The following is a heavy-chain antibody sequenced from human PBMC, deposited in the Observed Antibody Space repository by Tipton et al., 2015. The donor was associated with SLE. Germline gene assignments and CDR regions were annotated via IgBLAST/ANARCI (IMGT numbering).Heavy chain of an antibody. J-gene: IGHJ6*03. CDR2: IYYSGST. D-gene: IGHD6-13*01. CDR1: GGSISNYY. Sequence: LRLSCTVSGGSISNYYWSWIRQPPGKGLEWIGYIYYSGSTNYNPSLKSRVTISVDTSKNQFSLKLSSVTAADTAVYYCARDRVYSSSYYMDVWGKGTTVTVSS. CDR3: ARDRVYSSSYYMDV. V-gene: IGHV4-59*01.